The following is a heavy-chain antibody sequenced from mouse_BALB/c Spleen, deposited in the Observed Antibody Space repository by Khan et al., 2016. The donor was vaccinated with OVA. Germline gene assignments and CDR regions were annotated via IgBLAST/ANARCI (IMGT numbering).Heavy chain of an antibody. Sequence: VQLKQSGADLVRSGASVKLSCIASGFNIRHYYLHWVKQRPEQGLEWIGWIDPDNGDTEYDPKFQGKATMTADTSSNTAYLQLSSLTSEDTAVHYCTTGWGYAMDYWGQGTSVTVSS. CDR2: IDPDNGDT. J-gene: IGHJ4*01. V-gene: IGHV14-4*02. CDR1: GFNIRHYY. D-gene: IGHD4-1*01. CDR3: TTGWGYAMDY.